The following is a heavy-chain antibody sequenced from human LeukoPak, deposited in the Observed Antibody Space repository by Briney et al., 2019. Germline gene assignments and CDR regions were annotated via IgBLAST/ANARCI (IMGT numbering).Heavy chain of an antibody. J-gene: IGHJ6*03. CDR3: ARSADYDFWSGYPDYYYMDV. Sequence: SDTLSLTCTVSGGSISSSSYYWGWIRQPPGKGLEWIGSIYYSGSTYYNPSLKSRVTISVDTSKNQFSLKLSSVTAADTAVYYCARSADYDFWSGYPDYYYMDVWGKGTTVTVSS. V-gene: IGHV4-39*01. D-gene: IGHD3-3*01. CDR2: IYYSGST. CDR1: GGSISSSSYY.